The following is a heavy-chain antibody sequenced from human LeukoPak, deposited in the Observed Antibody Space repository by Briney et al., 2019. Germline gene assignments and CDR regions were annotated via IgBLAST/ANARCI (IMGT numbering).Heavy chain of an antibody. CDR1: GFTFSSYS. V-gene: IGHV3-30-3*01. J-gene: IGHJ4*02. CDR2: ISYDGNNK. CDR3: ATTDDFWSGYPDY. D-gene: IGHD3-3*01. Sequence: GRSLRLSCAASGFTFSSYSMHWVRQAPGKGLEWVAFISYDGNNKYYADSVKGRFTISRDNSKNTLYLQMNSLRAEDTAVYYCATTDDFWSGYPDYWGQGTLVTVSS.